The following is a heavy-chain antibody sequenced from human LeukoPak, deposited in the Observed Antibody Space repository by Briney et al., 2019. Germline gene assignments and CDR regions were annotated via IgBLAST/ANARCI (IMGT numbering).Heavy chain of an antibody. Sequence: ASVKVSCKASGYTFTSYYMHWVRQAPGQGLEWMGIINPSGGSTSYAQKFQGRVTMTRDTSTSTVYMELSSLRSEDTAVYYCARSRVTASYYYYGMDVWGQGTTVTVSS. D-gene: IGHD2-21*02. CDR3: ARSRVTASYYYYGMDV. J-gene: IGHJ6*02. CDR2: INPSGGST. CDR1: GYTFTSYY. V-gene: IGHV1-46*01.